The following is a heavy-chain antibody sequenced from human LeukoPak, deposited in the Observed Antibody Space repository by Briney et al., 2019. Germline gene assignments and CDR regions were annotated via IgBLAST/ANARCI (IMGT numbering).Heavy chain of an antibody. D-gene: IGHD6-13*01. J-gene: IGHJ4*02. V-gene: IGHV1-2*05. Sequence: ASVKVSCKASGYTFTGYYMHWVRQAPGQGLEWMGRINPNSGGTNYAQKFQGRATMTRATSNSPPYMELRGLRSDDPGVCYCARDRGYSSSWYGYWGQGTLVTVSS. CDR2: INPNSGGT. CDR1: GYTFTGYY. CDR3: ARDRGYSSSWYGY.